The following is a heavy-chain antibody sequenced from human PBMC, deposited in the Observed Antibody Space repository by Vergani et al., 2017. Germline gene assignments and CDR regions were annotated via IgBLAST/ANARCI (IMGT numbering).Heavy chain of an antibody. CDR3: ARDHRDYNNYPGTFDI. CDR1: GFSFSDHV. Sequence: QVQLVESGGGLVKPGGSLRLSCAASGFSFSDHVMTWIRQAPGKGLEWVSYISNSGNTIEYADSVKGRFSISRDNAKSSLFLQMDSLRAEDTAVYYCARDHRDYNNYPGTFDIWGQGSMVTVSS. V-gene: IGHV3-11*01. CDR2: ISNSGNTI. D-gene: IGHD5-24*01. J-gene: IGHJ3*02.